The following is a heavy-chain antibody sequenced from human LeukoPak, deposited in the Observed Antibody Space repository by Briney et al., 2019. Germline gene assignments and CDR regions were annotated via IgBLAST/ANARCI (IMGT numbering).Heavy chain of an antibody. J-gene: IGHJ5*02. CDR3: ARVSLVGDKNWFDP. V-gene: IGHV4-59*01. CDR1: GGSINSYY. D-gene: IGHD1-26*01. Sequence: SESLSLTCTVSGGSINSYYWSWIRQPPGKGLEWIGYVYYSGSTNYNPSLKSRVTISVDTSKNQFSLKLSSVTAADPAVYYCARVSLVGDKNWFDPWGQGTLVTVSS. CDR2: VYYSGST.